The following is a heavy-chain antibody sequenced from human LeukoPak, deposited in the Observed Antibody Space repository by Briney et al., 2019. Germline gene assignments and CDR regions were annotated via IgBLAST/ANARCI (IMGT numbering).Heavy chain of an antibody. V-gene: IGHV3-23*01. CDR3: ANDVRPGDSSCWYFDY. CDR2: ISGSGGST. Sequence: PGGSLRLPCAASGFTFSSYAISWVRQAPGEGLEWVSAISGSGGSTYYAESVKGRFTISRDNSKNTLYLQMNSMRTEDTAEYYCANDVRPGDSSCWYFDYWGQETLVTVSS. J-gene: IGHJ4*02. CDR1: GFTFSSYA. D-gene: IGHD6-13*01.